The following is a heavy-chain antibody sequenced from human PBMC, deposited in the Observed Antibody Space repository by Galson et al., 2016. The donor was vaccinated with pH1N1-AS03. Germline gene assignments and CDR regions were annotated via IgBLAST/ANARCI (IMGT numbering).Heavy chain of an antibody. CDR2: IWHDGSEK. J-gene: IGHJ2*01. CDR1: GFTFSSHG. Sequence: SLRLSCAASGFTFSSHGMHWVRQTPGKGLEWVAVIWHDGSEKYYADSVKGRFNISRDNSKNTLYLQMNSLRAEDTAVYYCAKARNYYDYIWGTYRYDWYFDLWGRGTLVTVSS. V-gene: IGHV3-33*06. D-gene: IGHD3-16*02. CDR3: AKARNYYDYIWGTYRYDWYFDL.